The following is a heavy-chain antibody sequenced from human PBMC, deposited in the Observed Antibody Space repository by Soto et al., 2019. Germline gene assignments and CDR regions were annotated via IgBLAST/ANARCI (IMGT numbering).Heavy chain of an antibody. CDR2: IKQDGSQK. Sequence: EVQLVESGGGLVQPGGSLTVSCAASGFTFRTYWMSWVRQAPGKGLEWVANIKQDGSQKYYVDSVKGRFTIYRDNAKNSLYLQMNSLSAEDTAIYYCARPYCSGVSCYNWFDPWGQGTLVTVSS. D-gene: IGHD2-15*01. V-gene: IGHV3-7*03. CDR1: GFTFRTYW. CDR3: ARPYCSGVSCYNWFDP. J-gene: IGHJ5*02.